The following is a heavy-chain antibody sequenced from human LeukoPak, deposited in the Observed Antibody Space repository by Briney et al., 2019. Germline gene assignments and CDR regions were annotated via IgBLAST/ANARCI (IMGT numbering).Heavy chain of an antibody. D-gene: IGHD1-26*01. CDR3: ARHNGGGVGSYVAPGPPDYFDY. CDR1: GDITHY. J-gene: IGHJ4*02. V-gene: IGHV4-39*01. Sequence: SETLSLTCIVSGDITHYWGWIRQPPGKGLECIGSIYFSGSAYYNPSLRSRVTISLDTSKKQLSLKLNSVTAADTAIYYCARHNGGGVGSYVAPGPPDYFDYWGQGTLVTVSS. CDR2: IYFSGSA.